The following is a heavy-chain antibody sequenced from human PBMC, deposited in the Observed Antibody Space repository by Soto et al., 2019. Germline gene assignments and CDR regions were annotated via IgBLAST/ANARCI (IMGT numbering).Heavy chain of an antibody. CDR3: ARVENLPPNDFWSGYPDY. CDR1: GFTFSSYW. V-gene: IGHV3-74*01. Sequence: GGSLRLSCAASGFTFSSYWMHWVRQAPGKGLVWVSRINSDGSSTSYADSVKGRFTISRDNAKNTLYLQMNSLRAEDTAVYYCARVENLPPNDFWSGYPDYWGQGTLVTVSS. CDR2: INSDGSST. D-gene: IGHD3-3*01. J-gene: IGHJ4*02.